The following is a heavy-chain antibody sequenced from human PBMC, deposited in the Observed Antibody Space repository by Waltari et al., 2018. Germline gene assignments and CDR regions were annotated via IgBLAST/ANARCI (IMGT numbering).Heavy chain of an antibody. Sequence: QVQLVQSGAEVKKPGSSVKVSCKASGGTFSSYAISWVRQAPGQGLEWMGGIIPIFGTANYAQKFQGRVTITTDESSNTLSLQMNSLRVEDTAVYYCASDPGFANGMDGWGQGTMVTVSS. V-gene: IGHV1-69*05. CDR2: IIPIFGTA. J-gene: IGHJ6*02. CDR1: GGTFSSYA. CDR3: ASDPGFANGMDG.